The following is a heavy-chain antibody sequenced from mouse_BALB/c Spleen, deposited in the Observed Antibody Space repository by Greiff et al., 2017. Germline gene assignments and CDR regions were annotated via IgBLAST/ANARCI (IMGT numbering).Heavy chain of an antibody. J-gene: IGHJ4*01. CDR3: ARPDDYNAMDY. CDR1: GYTFTSYV. CDR2: INPYNDGT. Sequence: EVQLQESGPELVKPGASVKMSCKASGYTFTSYVMHWVKQKPGQGLEWIGYINPYNDGTKYNEKFKGKATLTSDKSSSTPYMELSSLTSEDSAVYYCARPDDYNAMDYWGQGTSVTVSS. V-gene: IGHV1-14*01.